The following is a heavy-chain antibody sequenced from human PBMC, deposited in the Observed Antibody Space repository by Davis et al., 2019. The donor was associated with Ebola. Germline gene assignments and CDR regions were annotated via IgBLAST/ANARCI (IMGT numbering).Heavy chain of an antibody. CDR3: ATDIVVVVAATNDAFDI. CDR1: GYSFSSYW. CDR2: SYPGDSDT. D-gene: IGHD2-15*01. V-gene: IGHV5-51*01. J-gene: IGHJ3*02. Sequence: GESLKISCKGSGYSFSSYWIGWVRQMPGKGLEWMGISYPGDSDTRYSPSFQGQVTISADKSISTAYLQWSSLKASDSAMYYCATDIVVVVAATNDAFDIWGQGTMVTVSS.